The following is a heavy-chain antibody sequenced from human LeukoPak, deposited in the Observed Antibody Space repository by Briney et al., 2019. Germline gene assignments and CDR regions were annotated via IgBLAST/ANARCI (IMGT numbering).Heavy chain of an antibody. D-gene: IGHD3-16*01. V-gene: IGHV1-69*06. J-gene: IGHJ3*02. CDR1: GATFTSYA. Sequence: SVKVSCKASGATFTSYAISWVRHAPGQGLEWMGGFIPIFGTANYAQKFQGRVTITADKSTSTAYMELSSLRSEDTAGDYGARALPDALGGIGDAFDIWGQGTMVTVSS. CDR2: FIPIFGTA. CDR3: ARALPDALGGIGDAFDI.